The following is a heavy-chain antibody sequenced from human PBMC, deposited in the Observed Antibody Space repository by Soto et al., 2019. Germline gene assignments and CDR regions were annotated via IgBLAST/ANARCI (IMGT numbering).Heavy chain of an antibody. Sequence: QVQLVQSGADVKKPGASVKLSCKAFGYTFTTYRIHWVRQAPGQGLEWMGGINPSGGATTYAQKLQGRITMSRDTSTNTAYLELTSIRSADTAVYFCARGGAIFGVLTRPYDYWGQGSLVTVSS. J-gene: IGHJ4*02. CDR2: INPSGGAT. V-gene: IGHV1-46*04. CDR3: ARGGAIFGVLTRPYDY. D-gene: IGHD3-3*01. CDR1: GYTFTTYR.